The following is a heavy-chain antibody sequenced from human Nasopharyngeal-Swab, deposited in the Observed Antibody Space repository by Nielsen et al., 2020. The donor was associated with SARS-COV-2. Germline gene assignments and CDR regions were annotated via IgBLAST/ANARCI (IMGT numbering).Heavy chain of an antibody. V-gene: IGHV3-21*05. CDR1: GFTFSSYG. D-gene: IGHD1-14*01. CDR3: ARVARYEEDY. J-gene: IGHJ4*02. Sequence: GESLKIFCAASGFTFSSYGMHWIRQAPGKGLEWVSYISSSSSYTNYADSVKGRFTISRDNAKNSLYLQMNSLRAEDTAVYYCARVARYEEDYWGQGTLVTVSS. CDR2: ISSSSSYT.